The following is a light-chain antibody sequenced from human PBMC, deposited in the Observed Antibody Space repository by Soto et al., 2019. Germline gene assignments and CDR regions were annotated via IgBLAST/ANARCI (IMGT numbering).Light chain of an antibody. V-gene: IGKV3D-20*01. CDR1: QSVTNNY. Sequence: EIVLTQSPATLSLSPGDRATLSCGASQSVTNNYLAWYQQKPGLAPRLLIYDASYRANGIPDRFSGSGSGTDFTLTISRLEPEDFAVYYCQQYDHWPLTFGGGTKVDIK. CDR3: QQYDHWPLT. CDR2: DAS. J-gene: IGKJ4*01.